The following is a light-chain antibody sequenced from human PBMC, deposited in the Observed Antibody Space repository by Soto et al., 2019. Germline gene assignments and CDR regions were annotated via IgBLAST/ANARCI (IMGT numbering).Light chain of an antibody. V-gene: IGKV3-11*01. CDR1: QSVSSN. CDR2: GAS. Sequence: EIVMTQSPATLSVSPGEIATLSCMASQSVSSNLSWYQQKPGQAPRLLIYGASSRATGIPARFSGSGSGTDFTLTISDLEPADFGLYYCQQRLNWPPGFGQGTKVDIK. CDR3: QQRLNWPPG. J-gene: IGKJ1*01.